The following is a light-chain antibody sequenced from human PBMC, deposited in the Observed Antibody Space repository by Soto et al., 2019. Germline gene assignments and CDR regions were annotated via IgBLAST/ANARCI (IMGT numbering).Light chain of an antibody. V-gene: IGKV1-8*01. J-gene: IGKJ2*01. CDR3: QQYLSYPYT. CDR2: AAA. Sequence: AIRMTQSPSSFSASTGDRVTITCRASQGISSYLAWYQQKPGKAPKLLIYAAATLQRGAPSRFSASGSGTDFTLTISRLQSEVFATYYCQQYLSYPYTFGQGTKLEI. CDR1: QGISSY.